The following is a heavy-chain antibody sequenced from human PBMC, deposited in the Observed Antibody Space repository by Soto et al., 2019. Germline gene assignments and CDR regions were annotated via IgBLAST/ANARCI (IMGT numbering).Heavy chain of an antibody. CDR2: ISAYNGNT. CDR1: GYTFTDYA. Sequence: ASVKVSCKASGYTFTDYAISWVRQAPGQGLEWMGWISAYNGNTHYAQNFLGRVTVTTDTSTTTAYMEVRSLRSDDTAVYYCARDTSRIAVAVDFDYWVPETLLVTVSS. J-gene: IGHJ4*03. V-gene: IGHV1-18*01. CDR3: ARDTSRIAVAVDFDY. D-gene: IGHD6-19*01.